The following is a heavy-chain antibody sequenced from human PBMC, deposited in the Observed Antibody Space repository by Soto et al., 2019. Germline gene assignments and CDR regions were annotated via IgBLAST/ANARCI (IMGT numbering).Heavy chain of an antibody. D-gene: IGHD5-12*01. J-gene: IGHJ5*02. V-gene: IGHV1-69*13. Sequence: VTVSCKASGRTFRSYAISWVRQAPGQGLEWMGGIIPIFGTANHAQKFQGRVTITADESTRTAYMELSSLRSEDTAVYYCARDEYSGYDLNWFDPWGQGTLVTVSS. CDR1: GRTFRSYA. CDR2: IIPIFGTA. CDR3: ARDEYSGYDLNWFDP.